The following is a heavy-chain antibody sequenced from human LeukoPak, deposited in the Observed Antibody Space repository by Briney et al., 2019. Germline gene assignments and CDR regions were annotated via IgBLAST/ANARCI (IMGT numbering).Heavy chain of an antibody. CDR2: IRYDGSNK. CDR1: GFTFSSYG. J-gene: IGHJ3*02. CDR3: ARNWNDVFDI. D-gene: IGHD1-1*01. Sequence: GGSLRLSCAASGFTFSSYGMHWVRQAPGKGLEWVAFIRYDGSNKYYADSVKGRFTISRDNAKNSLYLQMNSLRAEDTAVYYCARNWNDVFDIWGQGTMVTVSS. V-gene: IGHV3-30*02.